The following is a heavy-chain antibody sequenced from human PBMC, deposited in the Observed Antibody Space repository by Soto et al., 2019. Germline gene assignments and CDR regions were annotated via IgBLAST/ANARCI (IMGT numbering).Heavy chain of an antibody. D-gene: IGHD6-13*01. Sequence: GGSLRLSCAASGFTFSSYGMHWVRQAPGKGLEWVAVIWYDGSNKYYADSVKGRFTISRDNSKNTLYLQMNSLRAEDTAVYYCARDRVDSSSWPDYYYYGMDVWGQGTTVTVSS. J-gene: IGHJ6*02. CDR3: ARDRVDSSSWPDYYYYGMDV. V-gene: IGHV3-33*01. CDR2: IWYDGSNK. CDR1: GFTFSSYG.